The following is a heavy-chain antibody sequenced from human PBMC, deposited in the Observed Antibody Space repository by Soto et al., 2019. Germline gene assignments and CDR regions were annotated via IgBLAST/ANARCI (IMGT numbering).Heavy chain of an antibody. CDR1: GYTFTSYD. D-gene: IGHD2-2*01. CDR2: MNPNSGNT. J-gene: IGHJ3*02. CDR3: ARAQYCSSTSCCAFDI. V-gene: IGHV1-8*01. Sequence: ASVKVSCKASGYTFTSYDINCVRQATEQGLEWMGWMNPNSGNTGYAQKFQGRVTMTRNTSISTAYMELSSLRSEDTAVYYCARAQYCSSTSCCAFDIWGQGTMVTVSS.